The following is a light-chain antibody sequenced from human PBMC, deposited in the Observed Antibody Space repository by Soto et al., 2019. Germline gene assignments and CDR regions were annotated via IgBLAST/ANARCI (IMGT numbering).Light chain of an antibody. CDR2: GTS. CDR3: QQSFNTPWT. V-gene: IGKV1-39*01. J-gene: IGKJ5*01. Sequence: DIQMTQSPPSLSASVGDRFTITCRASQNISRYLNWYQQDPGRAPKLLIHGTSSLHSGVPSRFSGGGSGRDFTLTISTLQPEDFASYYCQQSFNTPWTFGQGTRLEIK. CDR1: QNISRY.